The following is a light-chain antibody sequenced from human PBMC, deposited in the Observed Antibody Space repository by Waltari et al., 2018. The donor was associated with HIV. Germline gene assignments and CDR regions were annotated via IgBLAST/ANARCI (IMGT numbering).Light chain of an antibody. V-gene: IGKV3-20*01. J-gene: IGKJ1*01. CDR2: SVS. Sequence: EIVLTQSPGTLSLSPGETATLSCRASQSVSGSYLAWYQQKPGQPPRLLIYSVSTRATGIPDRVSGSGSGTDFTLTISRLEPEDSAVYYCHQYVTSPWTFGQGTKVEIK. CDR3: HQYVTSPWT. CDR1: QSVSGSY.